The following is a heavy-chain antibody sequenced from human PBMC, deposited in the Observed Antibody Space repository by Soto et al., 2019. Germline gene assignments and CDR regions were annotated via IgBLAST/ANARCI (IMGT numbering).Heavy chain of an antibody. CDR3: ARGHPNYDFWSGYYSPDY. J-gene: IGHJ4*02. Sequence: PSETLSLTCAVYGGSFSGYYWSWIRQPPGKGLEWIGEINHSGSTNYNPSLKSRVTISVDTSKNQFSLKLSSVTAADTAVYYCARGHPNYDFWSGYYSPDYWGPGTLVTLSS. CDR1: GGSFSGYY. V-gene: IGHV4-34*01. CDR2: INHSGST. D-gene: IGHD3-3*01.